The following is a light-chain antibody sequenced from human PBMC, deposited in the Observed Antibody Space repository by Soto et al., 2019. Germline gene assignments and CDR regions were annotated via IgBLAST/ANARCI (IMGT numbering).Light chain of an antibody. V-gene: IGKV3-20*01. CDR1: QSVSSSY. CDR2: GAS. J-gene: IGKJ1*01. CDR3: QHYTNSPWT. Sequence: EVVLTQSPGTLSLSPGERATLSCRASQSVSSSYLAWYQQKPGQAPRLLIYGASSRATGIPDRLSGSGSGTDFSLTISRLEPEDFAVYYCQHYTNSPWTFGQGTKVEI.